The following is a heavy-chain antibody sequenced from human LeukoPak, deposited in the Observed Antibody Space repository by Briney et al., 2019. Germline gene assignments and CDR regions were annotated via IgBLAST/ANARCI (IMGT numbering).Heavy chain of an antibody. V-gene: IGHV3-21*01. J-gene: IGHJ4*02. CDR3: ARVRARGYGDYALDY. CDR2: ISSSSSYI. D-gene: IGHD4-17*01. Sequence: GGSLRLSCAASGFTFSSYSMNWVRQAGGKGLEWVSSISSSSSYIYYADSVKGRFTISRDNAKNSLYLQMNSLRAEDTAVYYCARVRARGYGDYALDYWGQGNLVTVSS. CDR1: GFTFSSYS.